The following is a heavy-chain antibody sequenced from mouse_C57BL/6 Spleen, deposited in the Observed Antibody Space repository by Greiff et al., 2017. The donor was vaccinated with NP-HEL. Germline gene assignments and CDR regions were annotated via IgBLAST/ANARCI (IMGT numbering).Heavy chain of an antibody. J-gene: IGHJ2*01. CDR2: INPYNGGT. Sequence: VQLQQSGPVLVKPGASVKMSCKASGYTFTDYYMNWVKQSHGKSLEWIGVINPYNGGTSYNQKFKGKATLTVDKSSSTAYMELNSLTSEDSAVYYCARRGGITTVVGGDYWGQGTTLTVSS. CDR3: ARRGGITTVVGGDY. CDR1: GYTFTDYY. D-gene: IGHD1-1*01. V-gene: IGHV1-19*01.